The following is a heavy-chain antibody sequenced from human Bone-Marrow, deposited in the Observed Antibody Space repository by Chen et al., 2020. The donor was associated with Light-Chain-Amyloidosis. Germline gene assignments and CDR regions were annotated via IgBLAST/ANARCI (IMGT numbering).Heavy chain of an antibody. D-gene: IGHD3-22*01. V-gene: IGHV3-53*05. CDR1: GFSVSRSY. CDR2: IYSGGST. Sequence: EVHLVETGGALIQPGGSLRLSCAASGFSVSRSYMSWVRQAPGKGLEWVSLIYSGGSTYYADFVKGRFTISRDSSKNTVYLQMNSLRAEDTAVYYCAKIYYDSSGYYFDYWGQGTLVTVSS. J-gene: IGHJ4*02. CDR3: AKIYYDSSGYYFDY.